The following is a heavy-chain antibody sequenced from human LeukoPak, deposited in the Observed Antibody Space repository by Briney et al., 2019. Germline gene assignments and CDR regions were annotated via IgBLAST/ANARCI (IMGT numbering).Heavy chain of an antibody. D-gene: IGHD6-19*01. J-gene: IGHJ4*02. Sequence: TSETLSLTCTVSGDSISTYYWSWIRQPPGKGLEWIGYIYYSGSTNYNPSLKSRVTISVDTSKNQFSLKLSSVTAADTAVYYCARGGVSSGIDYWGQGTLVTVSS. CDR1: GDSISTYY. CDR3: ARGGVSSGIDY. V-gene: IGHV4-59*01. CDR2: IYYSGST.